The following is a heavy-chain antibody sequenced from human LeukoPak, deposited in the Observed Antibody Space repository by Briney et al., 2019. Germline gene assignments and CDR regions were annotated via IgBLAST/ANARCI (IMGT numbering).Heavy chain of an antibody. J-gene: IGHJ5*02. CDR2: ISSSSSYI. D-gene: IGHD5-24*01. CDR1: GFTFSSYS. CDR3: AKSDGYNWFDP. Sequence: GGSLRLSCAASGFTFSSYSMTWVRQAPGKGLEWVSSISSSSSYIYYADSVKGRFTISRDNAKNSLYLQMNSLRAEDTAAYYCAKSDGYNWFDPWGQGTLVTVSS. V-gene: IGHV3-21*01.